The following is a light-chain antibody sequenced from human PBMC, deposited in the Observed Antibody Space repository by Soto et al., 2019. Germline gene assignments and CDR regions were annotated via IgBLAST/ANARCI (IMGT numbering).Light chain of an antibody. J-gene: IGLJ1*01. Sequence: QSVLTQPPSASGTPGQGVTISCSGSTSNIGSNYVYWYQQLPGTAPKLLIYRNTQRPSAVPDRFSGSKSGTSASLAISGLRSDDEADYFCATWDDSLNGFYVFGTGTKLTVL. CDR3: ATWDDSLNGFYV. CDR1: TSNIGSNY. CDR2: RNT. V-gene: IGLV1-47*01.